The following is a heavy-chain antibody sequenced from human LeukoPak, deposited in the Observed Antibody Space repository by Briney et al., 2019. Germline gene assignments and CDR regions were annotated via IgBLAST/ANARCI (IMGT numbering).Heavy chain of an antibody. V-gene: IGHV4-4*07. CDR1: GGSISSYY. CDR3: ARDWYYYDSSGSYNWFAP. Sequence: PSETLSLTCTVSGGSISSYYWSWIRQPAGKGLEWIGRIYTSGSTNYNPSLKSRVTMSVDTSKNQFSLKLSSVTAADTAVYYCARDWYYYDSSGSYNWFAPWGQGTLVTVS. J-gene: IGHJ5*02. CDR2: IYTSGST. D-gene: IGHD3-22*01.